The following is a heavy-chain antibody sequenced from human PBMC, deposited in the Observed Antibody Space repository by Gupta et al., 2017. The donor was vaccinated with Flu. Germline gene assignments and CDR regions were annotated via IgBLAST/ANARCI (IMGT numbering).Heavy chain of an antibody. J-gene: IGHJ5*02. CDR3: ARGGKRTNSWYSPGWFDP. Sequence: QVQLQQWGAGLLKPSETLSLTCTLDGGSFSGYYGGWIHQSPGKGLEWIGEINESGSTNYIPSLKSRVTISLDTSKNEVSLKVDSVTAADTGVYYCARGGKRTNSWYSPGWFDPWGQGTLVTVSS. CDR1: GGSFSGYY. D-gene: IGHD6-13*01. V-gene: IGHV4-34*01. CDR2: INESGST.